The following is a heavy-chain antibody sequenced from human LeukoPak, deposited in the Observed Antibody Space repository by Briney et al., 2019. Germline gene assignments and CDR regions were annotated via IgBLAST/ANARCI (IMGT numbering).Heavy chain of an antibody. V-gene: IGHV3-23*01. Sequence: QAGGSLRLSCAASGFTFSSYAMSWVRQAPGEGLEWVSAISGSGGSTYYADSVKGRFTISRDDSKNTLYLQMNSLRAEDTAVYYCAKVRRITMIVVGAFDYWGQGTLVTVSS. CDR1: GFTFSSYA. CDR2: ISGSGGST. J-gene: IGHJ4*02. CDR3: AKVRRITMIVVGAFDY. D-gene: IGHD3-22*01.